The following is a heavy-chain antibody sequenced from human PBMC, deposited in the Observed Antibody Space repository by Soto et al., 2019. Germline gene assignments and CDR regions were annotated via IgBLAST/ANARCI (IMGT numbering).Heavy chain of an antibody. V-gene: IGHV3-21*01. CDR3: ARSQVMAARPYYFDY. J-gene: IGHJ4*02. CDR2: ISRNSRDI. D-gene: IGHD6-6*01. Sequence: EVQLVESGGGLVKPGGSLRLSCAASGFTFGSYSMNWVRQAPGKGLEWVSSISRNSRDIYYADSLKGRFTVSRDNAKDSLFLLMNSLRAEDTAVYFCARSQVMAARPYYFDYWGQGTLVTVSS. CDR1: GFTFGSYS.